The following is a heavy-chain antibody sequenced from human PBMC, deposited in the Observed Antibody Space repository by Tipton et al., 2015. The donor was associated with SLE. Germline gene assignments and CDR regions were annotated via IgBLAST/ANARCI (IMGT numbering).Heavy chain of an antibody. D-gene: IGHD1-1*01. V-gene: IGHV4-38-2*01. CDR3: ARHERRMNDNWFDP. CDR2: GYRSGAT. J-gene: IGHJ5*02. CDR1: GYSISSGYY. Sequence: TLSLTCRVTGYSISSGYYWGWIRQPPGRGLEWIGSGYRSGATYYTPSLKSRVTISMDTSTNQFFLKLTSVTAADTAVYYCARHERRMNDNWFDPWGQGTLVTVSS.